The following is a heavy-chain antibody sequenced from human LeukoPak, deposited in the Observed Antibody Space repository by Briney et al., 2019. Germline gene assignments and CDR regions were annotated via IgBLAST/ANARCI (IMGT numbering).Heavy chain of an antibody. CDR1: GGSISTSNYL. CDR3: ARHDRYFYDGSGHITLSFFDY. V-gene: IGHV4-39*01. Sequence: SETLSLTCSVSGGSISTSNYLWAWIRQPPGKGLEWIGSVYHGGSTQYNPALQSRVTISIDTSKNQFSLNLNSVTAADTAVYYCARHDRYFYDGSGHITLSFFDYWGQGTLVTVSS. CDR2: VYHGGST. D-gene: IGHD3-22*01. J-gene: IGHJ4*02.